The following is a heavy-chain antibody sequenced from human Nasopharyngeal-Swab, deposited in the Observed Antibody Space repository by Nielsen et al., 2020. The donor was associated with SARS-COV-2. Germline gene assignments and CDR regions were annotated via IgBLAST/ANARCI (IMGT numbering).Heavy chain of an antibody. CDR2: IIPIFGTA. J-gene: IGHJ4*02. V-gene: IGHV1-69*01. CDR3: ARQYHLTGNFDY. Sequence: WVRQAPGQGLEWMGGIIPIFGTANYAQKFQGRVTITADESTSTAYMELSSLRSEDTAVYYCARQYHLTGNFDYWGQGTLVTVSS. D-gene: IGHD1-14*01.